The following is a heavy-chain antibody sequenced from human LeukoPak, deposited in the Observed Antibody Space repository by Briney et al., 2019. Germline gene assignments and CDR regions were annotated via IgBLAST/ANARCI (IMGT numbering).Heavy chain of an antibody. D-gene: IGHD3-10*01. CDR3: ARGDYYISGTSPGYYYYMDV. V-gene: IGHV1-18*01. CDR1: GYTFTSYG. J-gene: IGHJ6*03. CDR2: ISAYNGNT. Sequence: ASVKVSCKASGYTFTSYGISWVRQAPGQGLEWMGWISAYNGNTNYAQKVQGRVTMTTDTSTSTAYMELRSLRSEDTAVYYCARGDYYISGTSPGYYYYMDVWGKGTTVTISS.